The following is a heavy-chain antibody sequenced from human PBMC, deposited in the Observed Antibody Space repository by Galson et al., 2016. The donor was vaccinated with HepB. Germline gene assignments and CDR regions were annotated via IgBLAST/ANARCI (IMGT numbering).Heavy chain of an antibody. V-gene: IGHV3-23*01. CDR1: GFTFSSYA. CDR2: INPSGGTT. Sequence: SLRLSCAASGFTFSSYAMSWVRQAPGKGLEWVSTINPSGGTTYFADSVKGRFTFSRDNCRNTLYLQMNSLRAEDTAVYYCAKSRGSTGGASYNSWQRLGVLGFEAFDLWGQGTVVTVSS. CDR3: AKSRGSTGGASYNSWQRLGVLGFEAFDL. D-gene: IGHD2-8*02. J-gene: IGHJ4*02.